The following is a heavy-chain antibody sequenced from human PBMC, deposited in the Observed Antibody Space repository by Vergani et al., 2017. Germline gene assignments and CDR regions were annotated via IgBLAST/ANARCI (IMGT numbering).Heavy chain of an antibody. CDR2: FFPGDSDT. J-gene: IGHJ3*02. Sequence: EVQLVQSGAEVKKPGESLKISCQGSGYSITNYWIGWVRQMPGKGLEWMGIFFPGDSDTRYSPSFQGLVTISGDKSISTAYLQWSSLKASDTAMYYCARRISAASYGAFDIWGQGTMVTVSS. V-gene: IGHV5-51*03. CDR3: ARRISAASYGAFDI. CDR1: GYSITNYW. D-gene: IGHD6-13*01.